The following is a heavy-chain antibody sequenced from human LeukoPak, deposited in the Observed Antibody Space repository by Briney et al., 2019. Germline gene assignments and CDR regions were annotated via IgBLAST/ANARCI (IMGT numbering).Heavy chain of an antibody. V-gene: IGHV3-48*01. D-gene: IGHD2-15*01. Sequence: GGSLRLSCAASGFTFSSYSMNWVRQAPGKGLEWVSYISSSSSTLYYADSVKGRFTISRDNAKNSLYLQMNSLRAEDTAVYYCARDHCSGGSCYSGIPAYYYYYMDVWGKGTTVTVSS. CDR2: ISSSSSTL. CDR3: ARDHCSGGSCYSGIPAYYYYYMDV. J-gene: IGHJ6*03. CDR1: GFTFSSYS.